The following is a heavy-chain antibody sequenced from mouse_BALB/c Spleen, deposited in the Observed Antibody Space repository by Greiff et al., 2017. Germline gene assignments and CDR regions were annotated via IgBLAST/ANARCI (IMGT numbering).Heavy chain of an antibody. CDR2: ISSGSSTI. CDR3: ARNYDGNYAWFAY. CDR1: GFTFSSFG. D-gene: IGHD2-3*01. V-gene: IGHV5-17*02. Sequence: EVMLVESGGGLVQPGGSRKLSCAASGFTFSSFGMHWVRQAPEKGLEWVAYISSGSSTIYYADTVKGRFTISRDNPKNTLFLQMTSLRSEDTAMYYCARNYDGNYAWFAYWGQGTLVTVSA. J-gene: IGHJ3*01.